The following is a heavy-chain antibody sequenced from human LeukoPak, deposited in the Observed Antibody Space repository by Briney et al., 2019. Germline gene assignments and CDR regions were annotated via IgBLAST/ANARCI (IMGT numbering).Heavy chain of an antibody. Sequence: ASVKVSCKASGYTFTGYYMHWVRQAPGQGLEWMGWVNPNSGGTNYAQKFQGRVTMTRDTSISTAYMELSRPRSDDTAVYYCAREEYHCSSTSCYRSNDYWGQGTLVTVSS. CDR1: GYTFTGYY. J-gene: IGHJ4*02. V-gene: IGHV1-2*02. CDR2: VNPNSGGT. D-gene: IGHD2-2*02. CDR3: AREEYHCSSTSCYRSNDY.